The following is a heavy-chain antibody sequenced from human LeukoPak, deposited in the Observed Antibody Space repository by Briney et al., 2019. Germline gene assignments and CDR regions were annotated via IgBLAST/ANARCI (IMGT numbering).Heavy chain of an antibody. CDR1: GFIFSSYG. CDR2: LSGTGAYT. CDR3: AKDRMGPVNY. D-gene: IGHD3-16*02. V-gene: IGHV3-23*01. Sequence: PGGSLRLSCAASGFIFSSYGMSWVRQAPGKGLEWVASLSGTGAYTYYADSVKGRFTISRDNSKNTLYLQMNSLRAEDTALYYCAKDRMGPVNYWGQGTLVTVSS. J-gene: IGHJ4*02.